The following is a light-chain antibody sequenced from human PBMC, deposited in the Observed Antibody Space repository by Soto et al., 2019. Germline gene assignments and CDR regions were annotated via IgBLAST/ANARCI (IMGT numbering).Light chain of an antibody. J-gene: IGLJ2*01. CDR3: CSYTSDSGRV. CDR2: AVS. Sequence: QSALTQPASVSGSPGQSVTISCTGTSSDVGGFDYVSWYQQYPGKVPKLLISAVSKRPSGISGRFSGSKSGNTASLTISGLRAEDEADYYCCSYTSDSGRVFGGGTKLTVL. V-gene: IGLV2-14*01. CDR1: SSDVGGFDY.